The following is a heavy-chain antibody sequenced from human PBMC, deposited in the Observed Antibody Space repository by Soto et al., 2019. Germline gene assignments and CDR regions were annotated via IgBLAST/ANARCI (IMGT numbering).Heavy chain of an antibody. Sequence: SETLSLTCTVSGGSISSVGYYWSWIRKHPGKGLEWIGYIYYSGSTYYNPSLKSRVTISVDTSKNQFSLKLSSVTAADTAVYYCATADESRITMVRGARGWFDPWGQGTLVTVSS. CDR3: ATADESRITMVRGARGWFDP. J-gene: IGHJ5*02. D-gene: IGHD3-10*01. CDR1: GGSISSVGYY. V-gene: IGHV4-31*03. CDR2: IYYSGST.